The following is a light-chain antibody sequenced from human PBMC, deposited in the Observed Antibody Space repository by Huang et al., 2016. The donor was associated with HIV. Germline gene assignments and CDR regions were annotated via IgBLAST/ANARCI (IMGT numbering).Light chain of an antibody. CDR2: EVS. CDR3: MQSKKLPPT. V-gene: IGKV2D-29*01. CDR1: QTLLYSDGNTN. J-gene: IGKJ1*01. Sequence: DILLTQSPQSLSVTPGQPASISCKSSQTLLYSDGNTNLYWYLQKSGQPPQLLIYEVSNRFSGGPERFSGSGSGTDFTLKISRVEAEDVGTYYCMQSKKLPPTFGQGTKVEV.